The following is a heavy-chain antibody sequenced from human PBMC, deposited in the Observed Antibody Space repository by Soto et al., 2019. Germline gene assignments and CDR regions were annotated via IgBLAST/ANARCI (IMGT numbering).Heavy chain of an antibody. CDR2: MNPNSGNT. V-gene: IGHV1-8*01. CDR1: GYTFTSYD. Sequence: GASVKVSCKASGYTFTSYDINWVRQATGQGLEWMGWMNPNSGNTGYAQKFQGRVTMTRNTSISTAYMELSSLRSEDTAVYYCAGEDQLVNWFDPWGQGTLVTVSS. J-gene: IGHJ5*02. CDR3: AGEDQLVNWFDP. D-gene: IGHD2-2*01.